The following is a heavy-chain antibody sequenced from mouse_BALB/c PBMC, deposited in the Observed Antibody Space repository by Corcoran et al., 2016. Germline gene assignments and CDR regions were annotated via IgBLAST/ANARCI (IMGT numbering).Heavy chain of an antibody. CDR3: ARYYRYDFDV. J-gene: IGHJ2*01. D-gene: IGHD2-14*01. Sequence: QIQLVQSGHELKKPGETVKISCKASGYTFTDYSMHWVKKAPGKGLKWMGWINTETGEPTYADDFKGRFAFSLETSASTAYLQINNRKNEDTATYFCARYYRYDFDVWGQGTTLTVSS. V-gene: IGHV9-2-1*01. CDR2: INTETGEP. CDR1: GYTFTDYS.